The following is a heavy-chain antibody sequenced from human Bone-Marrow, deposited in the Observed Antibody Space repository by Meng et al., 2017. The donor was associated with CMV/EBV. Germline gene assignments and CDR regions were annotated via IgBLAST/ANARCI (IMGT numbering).Heavy chain of an antibody. Sequence: GESLKISCAASGFTVSNYAMTWVRHAPGKVLEWVSVIYRDGGSTFYADSVKGRFTLSRDNSKNTLYLQMNSLRAEDTAVYYCAKGGYGSDNGLDYWGQGTMVTVSS. CDR2: IYRDGGST. J-gene: IGHJ4*02. CDR3: AKGGYGSDNGLDY. D-gene: IGHD3-10*01. V-gene: IGHV3-23*03. CDR1: GFTVSNYA.